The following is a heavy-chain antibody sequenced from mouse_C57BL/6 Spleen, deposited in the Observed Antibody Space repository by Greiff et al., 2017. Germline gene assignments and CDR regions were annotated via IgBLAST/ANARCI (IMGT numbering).Heavy chain of an antibody. CDR3: ARYDGPCAY. D-gene: IGHD2-3*01. Sequence: QVQLQQPGAELVMPGASVKLSCKASGYTFTRYWMHWVKQRPGQGLEWIGEIDPSDSYTNYNQKFKGKSTLTVDKSSSTAYMQLSSLTSEDSAVYYCARYDGPCAYWGQGTLVTVSA. CDR2: IDPSDSYT. CDR1: GYTFTRYW. V-gene: IGHV1-69*01. J-gene: IGHJ3*01.